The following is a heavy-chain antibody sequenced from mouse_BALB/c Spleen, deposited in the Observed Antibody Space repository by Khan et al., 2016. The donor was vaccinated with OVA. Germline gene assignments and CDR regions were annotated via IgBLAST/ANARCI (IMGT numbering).Heavy chain of an antibody. J-gene: IGHJ3*01. D-gene: IGHD4-1*01. CDR2: ISSGGDYT. V-gene: IGHV5-6*01. CDR3: ASQLTGSFAY. Sequence: EVELVESGGDLVKPGGSLKLSCAASGFTFSSYSMSWVRQTPDKRLEWVATISSGGDYTYYPDNVKGRITISRDTAKNTLYLQMSSLKSEDTAMYFCASQLTGSFAYWGQGTLVTVSA. CDR1: GFTFSSYS.